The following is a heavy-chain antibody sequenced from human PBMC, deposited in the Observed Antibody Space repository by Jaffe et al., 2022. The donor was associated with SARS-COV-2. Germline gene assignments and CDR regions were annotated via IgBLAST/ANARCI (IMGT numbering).Heavy chain of an antibody. Sequence: QITLKESGPTLVKPTQTLTLTCTFSGFSLSTSGVGVGWIRQPPGKALEWLALIYWDDDKRYSPSLKSRLTITKDTSKNQVVLTMTNMDPVDTATYYCAHRPLFVRDDWFDPWGQGTLVTVSS. J-gene: IGHJ5*02. V-gene: IGHV2-5*02. CDR2: IYWDDDK. CDR1: GFSLSTSGVG. D-gene: IGHD3-10*02. CDR3: AHRPLFVRDDWFDP.